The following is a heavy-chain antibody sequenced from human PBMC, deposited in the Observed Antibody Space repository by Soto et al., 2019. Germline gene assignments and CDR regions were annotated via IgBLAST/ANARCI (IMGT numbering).Heavy chain of an antibody. D-gene: IGHD3-10*01. CDR2: INSDGSIA. Sequence: EVQVVESGGGLVQPGGSLRLSCAASGFIFNTYWMHWVRQAPGKGLVWISRINSDGSIADYADSVRGRITISRDNTKKTVYLKINSWRVEDTPVYYGARAKAPGTSPLAPWGQGPLVTVPA. CDR1: GFIFNTYW. V-gene: IGHV3-74*01. CDR3: ARAKAPGTSPLAP. J-gene: IGHJ5*02.